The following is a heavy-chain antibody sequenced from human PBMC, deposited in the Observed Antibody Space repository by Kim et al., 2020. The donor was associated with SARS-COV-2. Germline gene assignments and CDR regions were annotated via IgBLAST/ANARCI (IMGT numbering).Heavy chain of an antibody. J-gene: IGHJ4*02. Sequence: SETLSLTCTVSGGSISSSSYYWGWIRQPPGKGLEWIGSIYYSGSTYYNPSLKSRVTISVDTSKNQFSLKLSSVTAADTAVYYCASGGNIVVVPAATPNFDYWGQGTLVTVSS. D-gene: IGHD2-2*01. CDR2: IYYSGST. CDR3: ASGGNIVVVPAATPNFDY. CDR1: GGSISSSSYY. V-gene: IGHV4-39*01.